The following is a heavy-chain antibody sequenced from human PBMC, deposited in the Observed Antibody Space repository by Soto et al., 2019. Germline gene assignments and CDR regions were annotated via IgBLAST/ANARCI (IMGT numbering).Heavy chain of an antibody. J-gene: IGHJ4*02. Sequence: PGGSLRLSCAASGFTFSSYAMHWVRQAPGKGLEWVAVISYDGSNKYYADSVKGRFTISRDNSKNTLYLQMNSLRAEDTAVYYCARDPDCSSTSCYFITLDYWGQGTLVTVSS. CDR2: ISYDGSNK. CDR3: ARDPDCSSTSCYFITLDY. CDR1: GFTFSSYA. D-gene: IGHD2-2*01. V-gene: IGHV3-30-3*01.